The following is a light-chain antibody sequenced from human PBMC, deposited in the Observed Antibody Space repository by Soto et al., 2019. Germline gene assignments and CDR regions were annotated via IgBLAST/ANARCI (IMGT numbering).Light chain of an antibody. CDR3: QQYETSPRA. J-gene: IGKJ1*01. V-gene: IGKV3-20*01. CDR1: QTISGNS. CDR2: GAS. Sequence: IILTQSPGTLSLSPGERATLSCRASQTISGNSLAWYQQRPGQSPRLLIYGASSRATGIPDRFVGSGSVRDFTLTISRLEPDDLAVYYCQQYETSPRAFGQGTKVEIK.